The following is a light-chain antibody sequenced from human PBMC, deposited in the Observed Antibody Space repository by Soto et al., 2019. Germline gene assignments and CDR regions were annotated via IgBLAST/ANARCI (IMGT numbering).Light chain of an antibody. CDR3: QQCSTSPPT. CDR2: DAS. Sequence: EIVLTQSPGTLSLSPGDRATLSCRASQTVEKNYLAWYQQKPGQAPRLLVDDASRRAAGIPDRFSGSGSGTHFTLTITSLEPEDFAVYYCQQCSTSPPTFGQGTKVVVK. CDR1: QTVEKNY. V-gene: IGKV3-20*01. J-gene: IGKJ1*01.